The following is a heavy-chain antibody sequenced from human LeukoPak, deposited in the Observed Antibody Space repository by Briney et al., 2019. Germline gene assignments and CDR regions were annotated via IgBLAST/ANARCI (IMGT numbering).Heavy chain of an antibody. CDR2: IDGSGGTT. CDR1: GFTFTRNA. J-gene: IGHJ4*02. CDR3: ARDRADYCSSASCPQDY. V-gene: IGHV3-23*01. Sequence: GGSLRLSCAASGFTFTRNAMAWVPQAPGKGLEWVSAIDGSGGTTFYADSVKGRVTISRVQSTNTVYLQMNSLSAEDTAVYYCARDRADYCSSASCPQDYWGQGTLVTVSS. D-gene: IGHD2-2*01.